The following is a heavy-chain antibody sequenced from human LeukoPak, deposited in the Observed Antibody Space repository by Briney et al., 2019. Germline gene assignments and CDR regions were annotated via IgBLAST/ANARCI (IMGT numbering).Heavy chain of an antibody. CDR3: ARFANSHAFDI. D-gene: IGHD4-23*01. CDR1: GYSFTDYY. V-gene: IGHV1-2*02. Sequence: ASVKVSCKASGYSFTDYYMHWVRQGPGQGLEGVASIDPNSGGTNYAQKFQGRVTMTRDTSISTANMELSRLRSDDTATYYCARFANSHAFDIWGQGTMVTVSS. J-gene: IGHJ3*02. CDR2: IDPNSGGT.